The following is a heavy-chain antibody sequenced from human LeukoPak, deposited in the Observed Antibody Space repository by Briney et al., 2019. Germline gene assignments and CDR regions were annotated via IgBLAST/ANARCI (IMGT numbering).Heavy chain of an antibody. Sequence: GGSLRLSCAASGFTFNTYWIPWVRQVPGKGLVWVSRINGDGSSTAYADSVKGRFTISRDNAKNTLYLQMNSLRAEDTAVYYCAREKGSSNYDSWGQGTLVAVSS. CDR3: AREKGSSNYDS. D-gene: IGHD4-11*01. V-gene: IGHV3-74*03. J-gene: IGHJ5*01. CDR1: GFTFNTYW. CDR2: INGDGSST.